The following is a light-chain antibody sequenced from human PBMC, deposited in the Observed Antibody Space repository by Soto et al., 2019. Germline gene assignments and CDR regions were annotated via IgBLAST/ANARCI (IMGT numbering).Light chain of an antibody. CDR3: SSLTSCRPLFV. Sequence: QSALTQPASVSGSPGQSITISCTGTSSDVGGYNYVSWYQHHPGKAPRLMIYASSNRPSGVSHRFSGSRSGNTASLTNSGLQAEDGAEFYWSSLTSCRPLFVFGTGTK. CDR1: SSDVGGYNY. CDR2: ASS. V-gene: IGLV2-14*01. J-gene: IGLJ1*01.